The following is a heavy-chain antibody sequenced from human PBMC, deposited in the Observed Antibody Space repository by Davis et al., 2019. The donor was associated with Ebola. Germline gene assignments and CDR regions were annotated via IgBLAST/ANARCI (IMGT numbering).Heavy chain of an antibody. Sequence: MPSETLSLTCTVSGGSISSSSYYWGWIRQPPGKGLEWIGSIYYTGSTNYNPSLKSRVTISVDTSKNQFSLKLSSVTAAETAVYYCAREGYYYDSSGYYRGHYFDYWGQGTLVTVSS. CDR1: GGSISSSSYY. D-gene: IGHD3-22*01. V-gene: IGHV4-39*07. J-gene: IGHJ4*02. CDR3: AREGYYYDSSGYYRGHYFDY. CDR2: IYYTGST.